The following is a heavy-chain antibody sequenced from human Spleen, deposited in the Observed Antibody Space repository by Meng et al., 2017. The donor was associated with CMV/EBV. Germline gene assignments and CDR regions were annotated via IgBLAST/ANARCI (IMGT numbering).Heavy chain of an antibody. Sequence: GGSLRLSCAASGFTFSSYAMHWVRQAPGKGLEWEAVISYDGSNKYYADSVQGRFTNARDNSKNTLYLQMNSLRAEDTAVYYCASPLWFGESHYGMDVWGQGTTVTVSS. D-gene: IGHD3-10*01. CDR3: ASPLWFGESHYGMDV. CDR1: GFTFSSYA. CDR2: ISYDGSNK. V-gene: IGHV3-30-3*01. J-gene: IGHJ6*02.